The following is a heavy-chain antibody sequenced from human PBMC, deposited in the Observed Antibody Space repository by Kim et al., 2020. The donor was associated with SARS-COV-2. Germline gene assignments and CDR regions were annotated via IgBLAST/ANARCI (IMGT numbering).Heavy chain of an antibody. CDR3: ARHSRGYGLDY. J-gene: IGHJ4*02. Sequence: TTYSPAPKRRVTISLDTAKNQFSLKLSSLTAADTAVYYCARHSRGYGLDYWGQGTLVTVSS. V-gene: IGHV4-39*01. D-gene: IGHD5-12*01. CDR2: T.